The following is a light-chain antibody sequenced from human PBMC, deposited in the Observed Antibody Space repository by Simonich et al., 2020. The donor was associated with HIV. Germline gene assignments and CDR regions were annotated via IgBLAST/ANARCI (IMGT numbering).Light chain of an antibody. CDR2: EGS. CDR3: CSYASSSIYV. V-gene: IGLV2-23*01. CDR1: SSDVGSYNL. J-gene: IGLJ1*01. Sequence: QSALTQPASVSGSPGQSITISCTGTSSDVGSYNLFSWYQQHPGKAPRLMIYEGSLRPSGIANRFSGAKSGNTASLTISGLQAEDEGDYYCCSYASSSIYVVGTGTKVTVL.